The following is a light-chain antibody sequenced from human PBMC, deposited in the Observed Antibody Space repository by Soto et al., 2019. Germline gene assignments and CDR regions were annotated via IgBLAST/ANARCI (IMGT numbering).Light chain of an antibody. Sequence: AIRMTQSPSSLSASTGDRVTITCRASQGIRNDLGWYQQKPGKAPKLLVYGASSLQSGVPSRFSGSGSGTEFTLTISSLQSEDFATYYCQQSYTTPITFGQGTRLEI. V-gene: IGKV1-8*01. CDR1: QGIRND. CDR2: GAS. J-gene: IGKJ5*01. CDR3: QQSYTTPIT.